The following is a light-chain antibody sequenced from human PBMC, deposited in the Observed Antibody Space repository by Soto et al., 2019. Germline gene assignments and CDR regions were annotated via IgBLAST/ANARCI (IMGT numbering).Light chain of an antibody. J-gene: IGKJ1*01. CDR2: DAS. V-gene: IGKV1-5*01. CDR3: QQYNSYWT. CDR1: QSIGTW. Sequence: DIQMTQSPSTLSASVGDRVTITCRASQSIGTWLAWYQQKPGKAPKLLIYDASSLESGVPSRLSGSGSGTEFTLTISSMKPDDFATYYCQQYNSYWTFGQGTKVDIK.